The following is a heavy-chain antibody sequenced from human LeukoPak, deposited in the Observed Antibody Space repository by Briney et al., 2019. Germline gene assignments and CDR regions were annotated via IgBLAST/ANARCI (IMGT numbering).Heavy chain of an antibody. CDR1: GGSFSGYY. V-gene: IGHV4-34*01. Sequence: SETLSLTCAVYGGSFSGYYWSWIRQPPGKGLEWIGSIYYSGSTYYNPSLKSRVTISVDTSKNQFSLKLSSVTAADTAVYYCARTKLHYSSGWYYFDYWGQGTLVTVSS. J-gene: IGHJ4*02. CDR3: ARTKLHYSSGWYYFDY. D-gene: IGHD6-19*01. CDR2: IYYSGST.